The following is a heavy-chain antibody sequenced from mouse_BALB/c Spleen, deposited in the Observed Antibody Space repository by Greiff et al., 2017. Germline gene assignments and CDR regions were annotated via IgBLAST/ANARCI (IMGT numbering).Heavy chain of an antibody. Sequence: EVMLVESGGGLVKPGGSLKLSCAASGFTFSDYYMYWVRQTPEKRLEWVATISDGGSYTYYPDSVKGRFTISRDNAKNNLYLQMSSLKSEDTAMYYCARDETTGAMDYWGQGTSVTVSS. CDR3: ARDETTGAMDY. CDR2: ISDGGSYT. V-gene: IGHV5-4*02. J-gene: IGHJ4*01. D-gene: IGHD2-12*01. CDR1: GFTFSDYY.